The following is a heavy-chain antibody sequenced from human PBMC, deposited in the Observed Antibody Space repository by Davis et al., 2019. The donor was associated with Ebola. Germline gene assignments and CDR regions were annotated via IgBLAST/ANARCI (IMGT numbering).Heavy chain of an antibody. D-gene: IGHD3-16*01. CDR1: GGSVSSASHY. CDR3: ARIQGGDDAFDI. J-gene: IGHJ3*02. Sequence: MPSETLSLTCALSGGSVSSASHYWSWIRQPPGKGLEWIGYMYYSGSPNYNPSLNSRVTISVDTSKNQFSLKLTSVTAADTAVHYCARIQGGDDAFDIWGQGTMVSVSS. V-gene: IGHV4-61*01. CDR2: MYYSGSP.